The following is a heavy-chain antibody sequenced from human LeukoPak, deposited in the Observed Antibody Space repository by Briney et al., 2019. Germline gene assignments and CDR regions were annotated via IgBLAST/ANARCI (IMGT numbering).Heavy chain of an antibody. CDR1: GFTFSSYW. CDR3: AKGDLFPGYSSGWAN. CDR2: IKQDGSEK. V-gene: IGHV3-7*03. Sequence: GGSLRLSCAASGFTFSSYWMSWVRQAPGKGLEWVANIKQDGSEKNYVDSVKGRFTISRDNSKNTLYLQMNSLRAEDTAVYYCAKGDLFPGYSSGWANWGQGTLVTVSS. J-gene: IGHJ4*02. D-gene: IGHD6-19*01.